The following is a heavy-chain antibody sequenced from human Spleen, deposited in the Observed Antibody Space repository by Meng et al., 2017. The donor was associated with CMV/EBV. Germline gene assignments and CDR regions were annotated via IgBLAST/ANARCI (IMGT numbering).Heavy chain of an antibody. V-gene: IGHV3-73*01. CDR1: GFTFSGSA. D-gene: IGHD1-14*01. CDR2: IGDKHANYAT. Sequence: GGSLRLSCAASGFTFSGSAMHWVRQASGKGLEWVGRIGDKHANYATTYISSVKGRFTISRDDSTDTAYLQMNSLRAEDTAVYYCARGLRYKRGWFDPWGQGTLVTVSS. CDR3: ARGLRYKRGWFDP. J-gene: IGHJ5*02.